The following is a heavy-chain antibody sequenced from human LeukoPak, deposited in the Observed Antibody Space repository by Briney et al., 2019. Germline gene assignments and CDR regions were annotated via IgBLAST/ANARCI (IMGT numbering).Heavy chain of an antibody. Sequence: TGGSLRLSCAASGFTLRTHNMHWVRQAPGKGLEWVAVISSDGGPEYYADSVEGRFTVSRDTSKNTLYLQMNSLRTEDTAVYYCAKDDYDWGSYADYWGQGALVTVSS. CDR1: GFTLRTHN. D-gene: IGHD3-16*01. CDR2: ISSDGGPE. V-gene: IGHV3-30*18. J-gene: IGHJ4*02. CDR3: AKDDYDWGSYADY.